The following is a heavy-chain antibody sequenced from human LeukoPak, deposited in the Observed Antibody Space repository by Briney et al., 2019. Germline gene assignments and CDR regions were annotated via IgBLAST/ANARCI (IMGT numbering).Heavy chain of an antibody. CDR3: ARHRYYYDSSGYYYQP. Sequence: SETLSLTCTVSGASISSYYWSWIRQPPGKGLEWIGYIYYSGSTNYNPSLKSRVTISVDTSKNQFSLMLSSVTAADTAVYYCARHRYYYDSSGYYYQPWGQGTLVTVSS. CDR2: IYYSGST. CDR1: GASISSYY. D-gene: IGHD3-22*01. V-gene: IGHV4-59*01. J-gene: IGHJ5*02.